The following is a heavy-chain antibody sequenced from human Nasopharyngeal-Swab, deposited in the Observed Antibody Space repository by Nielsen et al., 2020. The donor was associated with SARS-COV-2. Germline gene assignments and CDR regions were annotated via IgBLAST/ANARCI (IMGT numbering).Heavy chain of an antibody. D-gene: IGHD3-9*01. CDR1: GFTFSDYY. CDR2: ISASGRNT. Sequence: GESLKISCAASGFTFSDYYMAWVRQAPGKGLEWLSYISASGRNTDSADSVKGRFTSSRDNAKNSLYLQMNSLRAEDTAVYYCARGCVLTGPSCYYYGMDVWGQGTTVTVSS. J-gene: IGHJ6*02. V-gene: IGHV3-11*06. CDR3: ARGCVLTGPSCYYYGMDV.